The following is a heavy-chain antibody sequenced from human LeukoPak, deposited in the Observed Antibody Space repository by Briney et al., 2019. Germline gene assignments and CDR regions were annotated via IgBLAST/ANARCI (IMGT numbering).Heavy chain of an antibody. CDR1: GYTFTSYG. D-gene: IGHD6-6*01. J-gene: IGHJ5*02. V-gene: IGHV1-18*01. CDR2: ISAYNGNT. Sequence: ASVKVSCKASGYTFTSYGISWVRQAPGQGLEWMGWISAYNGNTNYAQKLQGRVTMTTDTSTSTAYMELRSLRSDDTAVYYCARTVSSSFVTADWFDPWGQGTLVTIPS. CDR3: ARTVSSSFVTADWFDP.